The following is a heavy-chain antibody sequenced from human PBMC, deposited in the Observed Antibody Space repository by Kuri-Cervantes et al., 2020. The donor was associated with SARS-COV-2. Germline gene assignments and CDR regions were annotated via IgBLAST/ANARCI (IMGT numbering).Heavy chain of an antibody. Sequence: ESLKISCAASGFTFSDYYWSWIRQPAGKGLEWIGRIYTSGSTNYNPSLKSRVTISVDTSKNQFSLKLSSVTAADTAVYYCARDLAYDSSGYAFDYWGQGTLVTVSS. D-gene: IGHD3-22*01. J-gene: IGHJ4*02. V-gene: IGHV4-4*07. CDR1: GFTFSDYY. CDR2: IYTSGST. CDR3: ARDLAYDSSGYAFDY.